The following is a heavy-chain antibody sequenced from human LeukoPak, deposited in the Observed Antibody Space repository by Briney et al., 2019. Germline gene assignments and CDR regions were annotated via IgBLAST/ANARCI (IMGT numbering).Heavy chain of an antibody. CDR3: ARHLYYYGSGSYPRGPFDY. Sequence: SETLSLTCSVSGDSITYFYWSWIRQPPGKGLEWIGEINHSGSTNYNPSLKSRVTISVDTSKNQFSLKLSSVTAADTAVYYCARHLYYYGSGSYPRGPFDYWGQGTLVTVSS. J-gene: IGHJ4*02. CDR2: INHSGST. D-gene: IGHD3-10*01. CDR1: GDSITYFY. V-gene: IGHV4-34*01.